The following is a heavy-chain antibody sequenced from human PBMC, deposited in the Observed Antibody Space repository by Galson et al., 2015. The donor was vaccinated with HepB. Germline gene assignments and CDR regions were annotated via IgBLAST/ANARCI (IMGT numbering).Heavy chain of an antibody. CDR3: TRAAVTGTYIFDV. D-gene: IGHD1-7*01. Sequence: SLRLSCAASGFAFSDSAIHWVRQASGKGLEWLGRIRSNTYNYATLYTASVKGRFTISRDDSKNTAYLQMNSLKTEDTALHFCTRAAVTGTYIFDVWGRGTTVIVSS. CDR2: IRSNTYNYAT. J-gene: IGHJ3*01. CDR1: GFAFSDSA. V-gene: IGHV3-73*01.